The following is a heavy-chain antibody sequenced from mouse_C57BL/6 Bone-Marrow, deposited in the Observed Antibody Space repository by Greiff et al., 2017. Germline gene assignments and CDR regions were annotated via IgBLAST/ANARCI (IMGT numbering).Heavy chain of an antibody. CDR1: GFTFSDYG. Sequence: EVQLVESGGGLVKPGGSLKLSCAASGFTFSDYGMHWVRQAPEQGLEWVAYISRGSSTIYYADTVKGRFTISRDNAKNTLFLQMTSLRSEDTAMYFCASMNYGGDFDYWGQGTTLTVSS. CDR3: ASMNYGGDFDY. J-gene: IGHJ2*01. V-gene: IGHV5-17*01. CDR2: ISRGSSTI. D-gene: IGHD1-2*01.